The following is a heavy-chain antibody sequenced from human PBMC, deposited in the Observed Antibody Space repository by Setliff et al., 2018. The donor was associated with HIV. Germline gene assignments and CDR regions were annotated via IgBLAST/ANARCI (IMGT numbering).Heavy chain of an antibody. D-gene: IGHD2-15*01. CDR3: ARGHLVAATLWVKDYYYMDV. V-gene: IGHV4-34*01. J-gene: IGHJ6*03. CDR1: GGSFSGSY. CDR2: LNYVGVT. Sequence: SETLSLTCAVHGGSFSGSYWSWIRQPPGKGLEWIGELNYVGVTNHNPSLKSRVTISVEASKRQWSLKLNSVTAADTAVYYCARGHLVAATLWVKDYYYMDVWGKGTTVTVS.